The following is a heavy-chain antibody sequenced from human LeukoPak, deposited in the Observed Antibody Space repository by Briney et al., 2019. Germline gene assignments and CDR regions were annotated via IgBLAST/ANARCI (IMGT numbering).Heavy chain of an antibody. CDR2: IYYSGST. CDR3: ARGDSSLDY. Sequence: SETLSLTCTVSGGSISSSTYYWGWIRQPPGKGLEWIGGIYYSGSTYYNPSLKSRVTISVDTSKNQFSLKLTSVTAADTAVYYCARGDSSLDYWGQGTLVTVSS. D-gene: IGHD6-19*01. J-gene: IGHJ4*02. V-gene: IGHV4-39*07. CDR1: GGSISSSTYY.